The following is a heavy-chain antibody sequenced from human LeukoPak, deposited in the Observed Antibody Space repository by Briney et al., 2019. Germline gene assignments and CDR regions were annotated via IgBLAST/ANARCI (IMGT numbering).Heavy chain of an antibody. Sequence: KSSETLSLTCTVSGGSISSYYWSWIRQPAGKGLEWIGRIYTSGSTNYNPSLKSRVTMSVDTSKNQFSLKLSSVTAADTAVYYCARRLPAAGTDDAFDIWGQGTMVTVSS. V-gene: IGHV4-4*07. J-gene: IGHJ3*02. D-gene: IGHD6-13*01. CDR2: IYTSGST. CDR1: GGSISSYY. CDR3: ARRLPAAGTDDAFDI.